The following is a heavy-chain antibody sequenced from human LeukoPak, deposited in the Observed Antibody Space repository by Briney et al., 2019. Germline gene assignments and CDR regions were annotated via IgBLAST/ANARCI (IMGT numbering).Heavy chain of an antibody. V-gene: IGHV4-34*01. CDR2: INHSGST. CDR3: AREWLVLYYMDV. J-gene: IGHJ6*03. CDR1: GGSFSGYY. Sequence: PSETLSLTCAVYGGSFSGYYWSWIRQPPGKGLEWIGEINHSGSTNYNPSLKSRVTISVDTSKNQFSLKLSSVTAADTAVYYCAREWLVLYYMDVWGKGTTVTVSS. D-gene: IGHD6-19*01.